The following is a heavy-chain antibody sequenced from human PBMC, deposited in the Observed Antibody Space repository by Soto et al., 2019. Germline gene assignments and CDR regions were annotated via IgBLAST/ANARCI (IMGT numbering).Heavy chain of an antibody. Sequence: ASVKVSCKASGYTFTSYGISWVRQAPGQGLEWMGWISAYNGNTNYAQKLQGRVTMTTDTSTSTAYMELRSLRSDDTAVYYCARVWAGIAAAGLPHDYWGQGTLVTVSS. CDR1: GYTFTSYG. V-gene: IGHV1-18*01. D-gene: IGHD6-13*01. CDR3: ARVWAGIAAAGLPHDY. CDR2: ISAYNGNT. J-gene: IGHJ4*02.